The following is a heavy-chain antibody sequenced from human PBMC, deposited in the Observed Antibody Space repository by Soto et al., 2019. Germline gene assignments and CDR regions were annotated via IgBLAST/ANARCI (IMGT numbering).Heavy chain of an antibody. CDR1: GGSISSSSYY. Sequence: QLQLQESGPGLVKPSETLSLTCTVSGGSISSSSYYWGWIRQPPGKGLEWIGSIYYSGSTYYNPSLKSRVTISVDTSKNQFSLKLSSVTAADTAVYYCARRGGQWPGTFDYWGQGTLVTVSS. J-gene: IGHJ4*02. V-gene: IGHV4-39*01. D-gene: IGHD6-19*01. CDR3: ARRGGQWPGTFDY. CDR2: IYYSGST.